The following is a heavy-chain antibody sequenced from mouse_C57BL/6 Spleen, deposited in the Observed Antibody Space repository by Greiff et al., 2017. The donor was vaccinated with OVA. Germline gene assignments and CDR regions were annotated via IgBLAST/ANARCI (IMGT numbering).Heavy chain of an antibody. D-gene: IGHD1-3*01. Sequence: AGAGRGGRGAAGEGGGRSGGYTFTGYWMHWVKLWSGQGLEWIGMIHPNSGSTNYNEKFKSKATLTVDKSSSTAYMQLSSLTSEDSAVYYCARSGGGSGYFDYWGQGTTLTVSS. CDR1: GYTFTGYW. V-gene: IGHV1-64*01. CDR2: IHPNSGST. J-gene: IGHJ2*01. CDR3: ARSGGGSGYFDY.